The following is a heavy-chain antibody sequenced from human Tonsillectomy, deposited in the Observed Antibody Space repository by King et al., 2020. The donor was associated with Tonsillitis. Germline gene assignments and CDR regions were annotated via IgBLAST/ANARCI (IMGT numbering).Heavy chain of an antibody. CDR1: GFTFSNYA. CDR2: ISYDRSRK. D-gene: IGHD3/OR15-3a*01. Sequence: QLVESGGGVVQPGRSLRLSCAASGFTFSNYALHWVRQSPGKGLEWVAVISYDRSRKFYADSVKGRFTISRDNSKDTLYLQMHSLRPEDTALYHCARVRAKMETIFLDAFDVWGQGTMVTVSS. CDR3: ARVRAKMETIFLDAFDV. V-gene: IGHV3-30*01. J-gene: IGHJ3*01.